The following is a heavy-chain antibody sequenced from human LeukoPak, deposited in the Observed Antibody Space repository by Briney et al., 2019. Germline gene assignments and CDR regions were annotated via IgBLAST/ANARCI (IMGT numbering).Heavy chain of an antibody. J-gene: IGHJ4*02. CDR1: GGSISSSSYY. CDR2: IYYSGST. V-gene: IGHV4-39*07. CDR3: ARDSGEMATIPFDY. D-gene: IGHD5-24*01. Sequence: PSETLSHTCTVSGGSISSSSYYWGWIRQPPGKGLEWIGSIYYSGSTYYNPSLKSRVTISVDTSKNQFSLKLSSVTAADTAVYYCARDSGEMATIPFDYWGQGTLVTVSS.